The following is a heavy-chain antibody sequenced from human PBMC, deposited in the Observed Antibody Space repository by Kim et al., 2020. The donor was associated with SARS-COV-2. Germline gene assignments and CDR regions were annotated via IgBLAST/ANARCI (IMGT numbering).Heavy chain of an antibody. D-gene: IGHD6-6*01. CDR2: INHSGST. J-gene: IGHJ6*03. CDR3: ARGVHGSSIYFYYYYMDV. V-gene: IGHV4-34*01. CDR1: GGSFSGYY. Sequence: SETLSLTCAVYGGSFSGYYWSWIRQPPGKGLEWIGEINHSGSTNYNPSLKSRGTISVDTSKNQFSLKLSSVTAADTAVYYCARGVHGSSIYFYYYYMDVWGRGTTVTVSS.